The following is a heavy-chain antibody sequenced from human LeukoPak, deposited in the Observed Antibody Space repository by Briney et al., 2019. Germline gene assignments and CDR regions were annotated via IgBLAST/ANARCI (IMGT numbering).Heavy chain of an antibody. J-gene: IGHJ6*02. V-gene: IGHV3-9*01. CDR2: ISWNSGSI. D-gene: IGHD2-2*02. Sequence: PGRSLRLSCAASGFTFYDYAMHWVRHAPGKGLEWVSGISWNSGSIVYADSVKGRFTISRDNAKNSLYLQMNSLKPEDTALYYCAKDIGGGYCSSTACYNPRIYYYYYYGMDGWGQGTTVTVSS. CDR1: GFTFYDYA. CDR3: AKDIGGGYCSSTACYNPRIYYYYYYGMDG.